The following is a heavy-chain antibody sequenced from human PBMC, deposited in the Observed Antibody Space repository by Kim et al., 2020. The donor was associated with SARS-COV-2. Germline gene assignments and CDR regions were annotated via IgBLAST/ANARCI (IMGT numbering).Heavy chain of an antibody. D-gene: IGHD3-10*01. CDR3: ARGSYGSGSYYKFFGTPGSMDV. Sequence: SVKVSCKASGGTFSSYAISWVRQAPGQGLEWMGGIIPIFGTANYAQKFQGRVTITADESTSTAYMELSSLRSEDTAVYYCARGSYGSGSYYKFFGTPGSMDVWGQGTTVTVSS. J-gene: IGHJ6*02. V-gene: IGHV1-69*13. CDR1: GGTFSSYA. CDR2: IIPIFGTA.